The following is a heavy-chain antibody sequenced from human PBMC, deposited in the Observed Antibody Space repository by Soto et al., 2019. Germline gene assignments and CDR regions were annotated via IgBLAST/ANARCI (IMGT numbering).Heavy chain of an antibody. CDR2: ITGSSENT. CDR3: ATVSSGWFFDY. CDR1: GFPFSSCA. J-gene: IGHJ4*02. V-gene: IGHV3-23*01. Sequence: EVQLLESGGGLVQPGGSLRLSCAASGFPFSSCAMSWVRQAPGKGLEWVSAITGSSENTFYAGSVKGRFTISRDNSKNTLYLQMNSLRAEDTAVYYCATVSSGWFFDYWGQGTLVTASS. D-gene: IGHD6-19*01.